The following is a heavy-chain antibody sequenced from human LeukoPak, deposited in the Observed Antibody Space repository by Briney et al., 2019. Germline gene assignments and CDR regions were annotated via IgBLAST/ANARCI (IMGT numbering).Heavy chain of an antibody. D-gene: IGHD3-22*01. CDR2: ISSSGSTI. V-gene: IGHV3-48*04. CDR1: GFTFSSYW. CDR3: ARDSRTYYYDSSGYYFGDY. J-gene: IGHJ4*02. Sequence: PGGSLRLSCAASGFTFSSYWMNWVRQAPGKGLEWVSYISSSGSTIYYADSVKGRFTISRDNAKNSLYLQMNSLRAEDTAVYYCARDSRTYYYDSSGYYFGDYWGQGTLVTVSS.